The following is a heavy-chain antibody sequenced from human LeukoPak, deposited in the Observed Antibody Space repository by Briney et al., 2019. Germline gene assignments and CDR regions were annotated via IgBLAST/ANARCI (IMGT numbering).Heavy chain of an antibody. J-gene: IGHJ6*03. Sequence: SETLSLTCTVSGGSISSSSYNWGWIRQPPGKGLEWIGRIYTSGSTNYNPSLKSRVTISVDTSKNQFSLKLSSVTAADTAVYYCARDLHGSGSLYYYYYMDVWGKGTTVTISS. CDR2: IYTSGST. D-gene: IGHD3-10*01. V-gene: IGHV4-61*02. CDR3: ARDLHGSGSLYYYYYMDV. CDR1: GGSISSSSYN.